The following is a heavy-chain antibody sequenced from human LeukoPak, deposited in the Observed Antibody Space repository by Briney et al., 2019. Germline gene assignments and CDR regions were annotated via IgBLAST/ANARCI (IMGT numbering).Heavy chain of an antibody. CDR1: GYSFPNYY. J-gene: IGHJ4*02. Sequence: GESLKISCKASGYSFPNYYIGWVRQMPGKVLEWMGSIYVDDSDVKYSPTFQGQVTISVDKSISTAYLQLSGLKASHTAIYYCARGDDYSNFVYYFDIWGQGTLLTVAS. D-gene: IGHD4-11*01. CDR3: ARGDDYSNFVYYFDI. CDR2: IYVDDSDV. V-gene: IGHV5-51*01.